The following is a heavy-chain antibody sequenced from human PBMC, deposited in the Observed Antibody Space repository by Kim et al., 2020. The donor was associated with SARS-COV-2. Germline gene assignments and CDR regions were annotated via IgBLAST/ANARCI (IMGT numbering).Heavy chain of an antibody. CDR3: ARDRLFYGMDV. V-gene: IGHV1-3*01. J-gene: IGHJ6*02. CDR2: T. Sequence: TIVSEKFQGRVTINRDTSAGIVYMELNSLRSEDTAVYYCARDRLFYGMDVWGQGTTVSVSS.